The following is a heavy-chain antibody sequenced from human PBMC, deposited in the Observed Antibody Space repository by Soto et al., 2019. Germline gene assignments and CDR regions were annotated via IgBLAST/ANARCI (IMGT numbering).Heavy chain of an antibody. V-gene: IGHV4-31*03. J-gene: IGHJ6*02. D-gene: IGHD5-12*01. CDR2: IYYSGST. CDR1: GGSISSGGYY. Sequence: QVQLQESGPGLVKPSQTLSLTCTVSGGSISSGGYYWSWIRQHPGKGLEWIGYIYYSGSTYYNPSLKSRVTISVDTSKNQFSLKMSSVTAADTAVYYCAREKLGSGYYYYGMDVWGQGTTVTVSS. CDR3: AREKLGSGYYYYGMDV.